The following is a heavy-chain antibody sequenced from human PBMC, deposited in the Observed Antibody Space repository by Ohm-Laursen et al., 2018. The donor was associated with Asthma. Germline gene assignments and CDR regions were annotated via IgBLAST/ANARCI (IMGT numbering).Heavy chain of an antibody. J-gene: IGHJ4*02. CDR1: GFTFSIYW. V-gene: IGHV3-7*05. Sequence: GSLRLSCAASGFTFSIYWMSWVRQSPGKGLEWVANIKQDGSEKYYVDSVKGRFTISRDNAKNSLYLQMNSLRAEDTAVYYCARVGVEEVTYYDFWSGRDYFDYWGQGTLVTVSS. CDR3: ARVGVEEVTYYDFWSGRDYFDY. CDR2: IKQDGSEK. D-gene: IGHD3-3*01.